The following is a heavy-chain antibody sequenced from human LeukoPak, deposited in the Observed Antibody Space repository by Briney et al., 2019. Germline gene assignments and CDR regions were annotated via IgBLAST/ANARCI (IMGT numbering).Heavy chain of an antibody. Sequence: KSGGSLRLSCAASGFIFSDYYMTWIRQAPGKGLEWVSYISASGSIVYYADSVKGRFTISRDNSKNTLYLQMNSLRAEDTAVYYCATRNNWNYSSAYDWFDPWGQGTLVTVSS. CDR1: GFIFSDYY. CDR2: ISASGSIV. D-gene: IGHD1-7*01. V-gene: IGHV3-11*04. J-gene: IGHJ5*02. CDR3: ATRNNWNYSSAYDWFDP.